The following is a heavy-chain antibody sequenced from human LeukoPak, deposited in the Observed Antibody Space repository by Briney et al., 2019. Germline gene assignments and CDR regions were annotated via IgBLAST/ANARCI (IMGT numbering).Heavy chain of an antibody. Sequence: SETLSLTCIVSGYSFSSGYYWGWIRQPPGKGLEWIGNIHHSGSTYYNPSLKSRVTISVDRAKNQFSLKLSSVTAADTAVYYCARVVAAAGRRFDYWGQGTLVTVSS. CDR1: GYSFSSGYY. CDR2: IHHSGST. V-gene: IGHV4-38-2*02. J-gene: IGHJ4*02. D-gene: IGHD6-13*01. CDR3: ARVVAAAGRRFDY.